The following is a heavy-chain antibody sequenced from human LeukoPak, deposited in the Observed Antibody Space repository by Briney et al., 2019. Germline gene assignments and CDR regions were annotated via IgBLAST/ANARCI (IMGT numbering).Heavy chain of an antibody. D-gene: IGHD2-15*01. V-gene: IGHV1-18*04. Sequence: ASVKVSCKASGYNFIAYYIHWVRQAPGQGLEWMGWISAYNGNTNYAQKLQGRVTMTTDTSTSTAYMELRSLRSDDTAVYYRARVSSQAYCSGGSCYEDNYWGQGTLVTVSS. J-gene: IGHJ4*02. CDR2: ISAYNGNT. CDR1: GYNFIAYY. CDR3: ARVSSQAYCSGGSCYEDNY.